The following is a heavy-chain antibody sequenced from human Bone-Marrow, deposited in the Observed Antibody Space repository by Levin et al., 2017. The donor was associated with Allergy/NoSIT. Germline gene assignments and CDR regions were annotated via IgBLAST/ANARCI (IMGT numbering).Heavy chain of an antibody. Sequence: PSETLSLTCAVYGGSFSGYYWSWIRQPPGKGLEWIGEINHSGSTNYNPSLKSRVTISVDTSKNQFSLKLSSVTAADTAVYYCARWSHGYFWSGYHGPRREYFQHWGQGTLVTVSS. J-gene: IGHJ1*01. CDR2: INHSGST. V-gene: IGHV4-34*01. CDR1: GGSFSGYY. D-gene: IGHD3-3*01. CDR3: ARWSHGYFWSGYHGPRREYFQH.